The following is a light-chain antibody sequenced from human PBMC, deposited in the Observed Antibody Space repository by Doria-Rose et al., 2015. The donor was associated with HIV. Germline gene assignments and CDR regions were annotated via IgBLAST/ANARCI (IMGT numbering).Light chain of an antibody. CDR3: QSYDSRLSVYV. CDR2: GNT. J-gene: IGLJ1*01. V-gene: IGLV1-40*01. Sequence: QSVLTQPPSVSGAPGQRVAISCTGSSSNIGTGFDVNWYQQFPRTAPKLLIHGNTNRPSGATDRFSGSKSGTSASLAISGLRAEDEADYYCQSYDSRLSVYVFGTGTKVTVL. CDR1: SSNIGTGFD.